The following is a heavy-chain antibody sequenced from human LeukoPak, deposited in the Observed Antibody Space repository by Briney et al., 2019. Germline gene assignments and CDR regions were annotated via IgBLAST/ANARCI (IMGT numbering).Heavy chain of an antibody. CDR1: AYTFTGYY. CDR3: AREEFVGYCSSTSCYRVLDY. CDR2: INPNSGGT. V-gene: IGHV1-2*02. J-gene: IGHJ4*02. Sequence: GASVKVSCKSSAYTFTGYYMHLVRQAPGQGLEWMGWINPNSGGTNYAQKFQGRVTMTRDTSISTAYMELSRLRSDDTAVYYCAREEFVGYCSSTSCYRVLDYWGQGTLVTVSS. D-gene: IGHD2-2*01.